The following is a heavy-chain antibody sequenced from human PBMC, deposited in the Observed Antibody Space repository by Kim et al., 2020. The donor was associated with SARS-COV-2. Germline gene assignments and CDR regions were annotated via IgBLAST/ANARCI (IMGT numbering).Heavy chain of an antibody. V-gene: IGHV1-3*01. CDR3: ATWGGGAGGTFDI. Sequence: ASVKVSCKASGHNFTNYIIHWVRQAPGQRLEWMGCINAAYGDTKYSQNFQARVTITRDTSANTVHMGLSSLRSEDSALYYCATWGGGAGGTFDIWGQGTMVTVSS. CDR2: INAAYGDT. D-gene: IGHD3-16*01. CDR1: GHNFTNYI. J-gene: IGHJ3*02.